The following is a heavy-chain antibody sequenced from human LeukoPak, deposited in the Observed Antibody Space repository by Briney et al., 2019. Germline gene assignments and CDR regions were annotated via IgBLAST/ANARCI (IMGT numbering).Heavy chain of an antibody. CDR3: ARRGDSGFY. Sequence: PSETLSLTCTVSGGSISSYYWSWIRQPPGKGLEWIGYIYYSGSTNYNPSLKSRVTISVDTSKNQFSLKLSSVTAADTAVYYCARRGDSGFYWGQGTLVTVSS. J-gene: IGHJ4*02. D-gene: IGHD3-16*01. CDR1: GGSISSYY. V-gene: IGHV4-59*12. CDR2: IYYSGST.